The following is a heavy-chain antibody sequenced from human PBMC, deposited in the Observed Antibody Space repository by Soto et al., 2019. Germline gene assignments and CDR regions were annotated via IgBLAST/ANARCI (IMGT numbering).Heavy chain of an antibody. V-gene: IGHV1-2*02. CDR3: ARDLGGLGDPFDN. Sequence: QVHLVQSGAEVKKAGASVKVSCKASGYTFTGYYIHWVRQAPGQGFEWVGWINPSTGGTSYAQKFQGRGTVTRDPSISTAYMELTRLRSNDTAVYYCARDLGGLGDPFDNWGQGTRVTVFS. J-gene: IGHJ4*02. D-gene: IGHD3-16*01. CDR1: GYTFTGYY. CDR2: INPSTGGT.